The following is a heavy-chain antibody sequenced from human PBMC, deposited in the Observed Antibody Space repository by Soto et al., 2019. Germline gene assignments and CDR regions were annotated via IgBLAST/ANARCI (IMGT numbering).Heavy chain of an antibody. V-gene: IGHV1-69*12. CDR3: ARNKGRPQLGGNYYYIADV. D-gene: IGHD3-22*01. Sequence: QVHLVQSGAEVKKPGSSVKVSCKVSGGTFDTYAISWVRQAPGQGLEWMGGIIPVFRAPDYAQKLQGRVTITAAWSVRTAQIELTGLRFEDTAVYYCARNKGRPQLGGNYYYIADVWGQGTAVTVSS. CDR1: GGTFDTYA. J-gene: IGHJ6*02. CDR2: IIPVFRAP.